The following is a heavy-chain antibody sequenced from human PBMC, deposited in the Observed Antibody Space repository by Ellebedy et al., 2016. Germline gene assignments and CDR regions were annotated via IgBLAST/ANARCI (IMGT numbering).Heavy chain of an antibody. CDR3: ARGDYGGKSPGRA. Sequence: ASVKVSXXASGYTLTSYYMNWVRQAPGQGIEWLGIINPSGGNTNYAQKFQGRVSMATDTSTTTVYMELSSLRSEDTALYYCARGDYGGKSPGRAWGQGILVTVSS. CDR1: GYTLTSYY. D-gene: IGHD4-23*01. V-gene: IGHV1-46*01. CDR2: INPSGGNT. J-gene: IGHJ5*02.